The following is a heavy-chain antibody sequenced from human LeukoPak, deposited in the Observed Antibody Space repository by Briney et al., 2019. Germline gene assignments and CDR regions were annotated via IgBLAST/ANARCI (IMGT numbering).Heavy chain of an antibody. J-gene: IGHJ4*02. CDR2: IYSGGST. V-gene: IGHV3-53*01. CDR1: GFTFSSNY. Sequence: GGSLRLSCAASGFTFSSNYMSWVRQAPGKGLEWVSVIYSGGSTYYADSVKGRFTISRDNAKNSLYLQMNSLRAEDTAVYYCARAGFTMVRGVIIYFDYWGQGTLVTVSS. CDR3: ARAGFTMVRGVIIYFDY. D-gene: IGHD3-10*01.